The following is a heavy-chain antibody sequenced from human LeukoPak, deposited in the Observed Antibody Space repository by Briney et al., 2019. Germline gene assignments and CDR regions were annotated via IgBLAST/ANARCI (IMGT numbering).Heavy chain of an antibody. V-gene: IGHV3-30*18. D-gene: IGHD3-22*01. CDR3: AKDVRHVYYYARRRYSYFHYDGLDV. Sequence: PGGSLRLSCAASGFTFSSYGMHWVRQAPGNGLEWVAFISYDGSKEYYAESVKGRFTISRDISKNTVDLQMNRLRTEETAVYYCAKDVRHVYYYARRRYSYFHYDGLDVWGQGTTVTVSS. CDR1: GFTFSSYG. J-gene: IGHJ6*02. CDR2: ISYDGSKE.